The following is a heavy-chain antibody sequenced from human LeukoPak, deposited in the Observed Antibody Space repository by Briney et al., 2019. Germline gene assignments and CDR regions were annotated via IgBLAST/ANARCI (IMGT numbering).Heavy chain of an antibody. CDR1: GFTFDDYA. D-gene: IGHD4-23*01. CDR3: AKDRGNIIQGNFDY. CDR2: ISWNSGSI. J-gene: IGHJ4*02. V-gene: IGHV3-9*01. Sequence: GRSLRLSCAASGFTFDDYAMHWVRQAPGKGLEWVSSISWNSGSIGYADSVKDRFTISRDNAKNSLYLQMNSLRTEDTAFYYCAKDRGNIIQGNFDYWGQGTQVTVSS.